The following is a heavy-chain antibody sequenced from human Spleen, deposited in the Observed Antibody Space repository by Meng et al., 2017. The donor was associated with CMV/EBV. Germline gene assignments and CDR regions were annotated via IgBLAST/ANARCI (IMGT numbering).Heavy chain of an antibody. Sequence: QVQRVQSGPGVKKPGSSVKVSCKASGGTFSSYAISWVRKAPGQGLEWMGGIIPIFGTANYAQKFQGRVTITADESTSTAYMELSSLRSEDTAVYYCARVRPNGSGSYHLWPWGQGTLVTVSS. CDR3: ARVRPNGSGSYHLWP. CDR2: IIPIFGTA. V-gene: IGHV1-69*12. CDR1: GGTFSSYA. D-gene: IGHD3-10*01. J-gene: IGHJ5*02.